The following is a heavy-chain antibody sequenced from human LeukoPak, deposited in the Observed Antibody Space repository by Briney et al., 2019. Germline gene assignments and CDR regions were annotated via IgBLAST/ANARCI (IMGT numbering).Heavy chain of an antibody. CDR3: ARTTRAPPSDDY. V-gene: IGHV1-46*01. J-gene: IGHJ4*02. CDR1: GYMLTTYY. D-gene: IGHD1-1*01. CDR2: INPSAGST. Sequence: ASVKVSCKASGYMLTTYYMHWVRQAPGQGLEWMGIINPSAGSTTYAQQFQGRVTMTRDMSTYTVYMELSSLRSEDTAVYYCARTTRAPPSDDYWGQGTLVTVSS.